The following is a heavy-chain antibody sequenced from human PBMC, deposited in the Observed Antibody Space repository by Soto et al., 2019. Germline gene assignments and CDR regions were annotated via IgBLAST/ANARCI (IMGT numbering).Heavy chain of an antibody. Sequence: EVQLVESGGGVVKAGGSLRLSCVVSGLSFSDVWMNWVRQTPGKGLEWVGRIKSRADGGIRDYAAPVKGRFTISRDDSNNTLYLEMNSLKDDDTAVYYCTTDLPWSYGALAYWGQGTLVTVSS. J-gene: IGHJ4*02. D-gene: IGHD3-10*01. CDR2: IKSRADGGIR. V-gene: IGHV3-15*01. CDR3: TTDLPWSYGALAY. CDR1: GLSFSDVW.